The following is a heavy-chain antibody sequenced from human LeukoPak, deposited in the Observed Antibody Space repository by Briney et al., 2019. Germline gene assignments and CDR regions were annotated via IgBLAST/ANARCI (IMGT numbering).Heavy chain of an antibody. V-gene: IGHV3-23*01. D-gene: IGHD2-2*02. CDR1: GFTFSSYA. CDR2: ISGSGGST. CDR3: AKDRGVGCSSTSCYTGYYFDY. J-gene: IGHJ4*02. Sequence: GSLRLSCAASGFTFSSYAMSWVRQAPGKGLEWVSAISGSGGSTYYADSVKGRSTISRDNSKNTLYLQMNSLRAEDTAVYYCAKDRGVGCSSTSCYTGYYFDYWGQGTLVTVSS.